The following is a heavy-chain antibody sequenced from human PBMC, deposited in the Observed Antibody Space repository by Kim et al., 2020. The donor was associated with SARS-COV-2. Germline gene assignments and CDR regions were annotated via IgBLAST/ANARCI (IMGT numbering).Heavy chain of an antibody. CDR1: GYSFTSYW. J-gene: IGHJ4*02. CDR2: IYPGDSDT. Sequence: GASLQISCKGSGYSFTSYWIGWVRQMPGKGLEWMGIIYPGDSDTRYSPSFQGQVTISADKSISTAYLQWSSLKASDTAMYYCARQGYSGYDYLPPFLAQYYFDYWGQGTLVTVSS. V-gene: IGHV5-51*01. D-gene: IGHD5-12*01. CDR3: ARQGYSGYDYLPPFLAQYYFDY.